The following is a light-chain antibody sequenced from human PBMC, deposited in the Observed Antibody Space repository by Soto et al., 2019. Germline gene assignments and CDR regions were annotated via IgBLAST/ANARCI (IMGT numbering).Light chain of an antibody. CDR2: GAS. CDR1: QSVSSSY. Sequence: EIVLTQSPGTLSLSPGERATLSCRASQSVSSSYLAWYQKKPGQAPRLIIYGASSRATGIPDRFSGSGSGTDLTLTISRLEPEDFAVYYCQQYGSSPPITFGQGTRLEIK. J-gene: IGKJ5*01. V-gene: IGKV3-20*01. CDR3: QQYGSSPPIT.